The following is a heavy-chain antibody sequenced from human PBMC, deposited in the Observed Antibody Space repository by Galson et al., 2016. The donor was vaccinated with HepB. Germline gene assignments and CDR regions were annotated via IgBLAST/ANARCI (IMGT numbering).Heavy chain of an antibody. CDR2: IHDSGST. CDR3: ARASGPLTYYYDSSGYEDY. CDR1: GGSVSSGTYY. V-gene: IGHV4-61*01. D-gene: IGHD3-22*01. Sequence: ETLSLTCTVSGGSVSSGTYYWSWIRQPPGKGLEWIGYIHDSGSTNYSPSLQSRVTISVDTSKNQFSLRLNSVTAADTAVYYCARASGPLTYYYDSSGYEDYWGQGTLVTVSS. J-gene: IGHJ4*02.